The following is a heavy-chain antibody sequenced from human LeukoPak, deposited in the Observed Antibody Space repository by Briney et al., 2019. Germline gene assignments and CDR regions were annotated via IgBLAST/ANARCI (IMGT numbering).Heavy chain of an antibody. CDR2: ISYDGSNK. CDR3: ARDSDQDYYDSSDSAFDI. V-gene: IGHV3-30-3*01. D-gene: IGHD3-22*01. J-gene: IGHJ3*02. CDR1: GFTFSSYA. Sequence: GGSLRLSCAASGFTFSSYAMHWVRQAPGKGLEWVAVISYDGSNKYYADSVKGRFTISRDNSKNTMYLKMNSLRAEDTAVYYCARDSDQDYYDSSDSAFDIWGQGTMVTVSS.